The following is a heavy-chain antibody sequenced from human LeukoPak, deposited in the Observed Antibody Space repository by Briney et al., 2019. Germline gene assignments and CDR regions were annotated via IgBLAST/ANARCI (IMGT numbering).Heavy chain of an antibody. J-gene: IGHJ5*02. CDR3: ARDKQLVDTLREDYNWFDP. CDR2: ISYDGSNK. CDR1: GFTFSSYG. D-gene: IGHD6-6*01. V-gene: IGHV3-30*03. Sequence: GGSLRLSCAASGFTFSSYGMHWVRQAPGKGLEWVAVISYDGSNKYYADSVKGRFTISRDNSKNTLYLQMNSLRAEDTAVYYCARDKQLVDTLREDYNWFDPWGQGTLVTVSS.